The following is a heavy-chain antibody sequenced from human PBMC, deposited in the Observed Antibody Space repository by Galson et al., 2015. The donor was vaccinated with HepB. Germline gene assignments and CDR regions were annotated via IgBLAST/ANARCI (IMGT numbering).Heavy chain of an antibody. J-gene: IGHJ4*02. CDR2: INTNTGNP. CDR3: ARYLPPQTTVTTWAFGY. D-gene: IGHD4-11*01. CDR1: GNTFTRYA. V-gene: IGHV7-4-1*02. Sequence: SVKVSCKASGNTFTRYAMNWVRQAPGQGLEWMGWINTNTGNPTYAQGFTGRFVFSLDTSVSTAYLQISSLKAEDTAVYYCARYLPPQTTVTTWAFGYWGQGTLVTVSS.